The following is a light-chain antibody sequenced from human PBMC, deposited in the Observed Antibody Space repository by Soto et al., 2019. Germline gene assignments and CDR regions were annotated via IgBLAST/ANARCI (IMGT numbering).Light chain of an antibody. CDR2: GAS. V-gene: IGKV3-15*01. CDR1: HSISTN. Sequence: EIIMTQSPATLSVSPGEGATLSCRTSHSISTNLAWYQHKRGQSPRLLVYGASTRATGVPARFSGSGSGAEFTLSISSLQSEDFAVYYCQQRSNWPPVTFGGGTKVEIK. CDR3: QQRSNWPPVT. J-gene: IGKJ4*01.